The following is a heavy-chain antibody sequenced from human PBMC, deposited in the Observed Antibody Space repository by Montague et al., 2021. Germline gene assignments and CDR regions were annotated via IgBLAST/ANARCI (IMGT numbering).Heavy chain of an antibody. CDR3: AVMTRMTTSFDI. D-gene: IGHD4-17*01. J-gene: IGHJ4*02. V-gene: IGHV4-59*03. CDR2: IYFSGTT. CDR1: GGSTSSYY. Sequence: SETLSLTCTVSGGSTSSYYWSWIRQPPGKGLEWIGYIYFSGTTSYNPSLKSRVTISVDTSKNQFSLRLRSVTAVDTAVYYCAVMTRMTTSFDIWGQGTPVSVSS.